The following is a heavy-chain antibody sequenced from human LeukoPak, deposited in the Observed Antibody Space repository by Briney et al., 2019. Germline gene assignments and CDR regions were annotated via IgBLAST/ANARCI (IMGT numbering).Heavy chain of an antibody. D-gene: IGHD3-3*01. CDR2: ISYDGSNK. J-gene: IGHJ6*02. Sequence: GGSLRLSCAASGFTFSSYAMHWVRQAPGKGLEWVAVISYDGSNKYYADSVKGRFTISRDNSKNTLYLQMNSLRAEDTAVYYCAKDPYSYYDFWSGYRGNYYYGTDVWGQGTTVTVSS. V-gene: IGHV3-30*04. CDR3: AKDPYSYYDFWSGYRGNYYYGTDV. CDR1: GFTFSSYA.